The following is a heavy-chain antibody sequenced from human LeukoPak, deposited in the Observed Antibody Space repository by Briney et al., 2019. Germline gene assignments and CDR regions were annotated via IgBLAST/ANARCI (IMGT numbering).Heavy chain of an antibody. CDR3: ARGQLRLSN. J-gene: IGHJ4*02. CDR1: GGSISSYY. V-gene: IGHV4-34*01. D-gene: IGHD6-25*01. CDR2: INHSGST. Sequence: SETLSLTCTVSGGSISSYYWTWIRQPPGKGLEWIGEINHSGSTDYNPSLKSRVTISVDTSKNQFSLKLNSVTAADTAVYYCARGQLRLSNWGQGSQVIVSS.